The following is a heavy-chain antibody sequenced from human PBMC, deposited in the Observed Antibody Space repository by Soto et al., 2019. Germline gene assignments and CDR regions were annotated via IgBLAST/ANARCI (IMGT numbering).Heavy chain of an antibody. V-gene: IGHV2-5*02. D-gene: IGHD2-2*01. CDR3: AHRRAISTSRGWFDT. CDR2: IFGDDDK. J-gene: IGHJ5*02. Sequence: GSGPTLVNPTQTLTLTCTFSGFSLTTSGVGVDWIRQPPGKALEWLAFIFGDDDKRYSPSLKSRLTIAKDTSKNQVVLTMTNMDPVDTATYYCAHRRAISTSRGWFDTWGQGTLVTVSS. CDR1: GFSLTTSGVG.